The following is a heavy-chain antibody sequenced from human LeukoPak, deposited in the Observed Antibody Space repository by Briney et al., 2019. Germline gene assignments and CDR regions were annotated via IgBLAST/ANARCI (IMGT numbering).Heavy chain of an antibody. D-gene: IGHD3-10*01. CDR2: ISWNSGSI. J-gene: IGHJ6*02. CDR1: GLTFDDCA. V-gene: IGHV3-9*01. Sequence: PGRSLRLSCAASGLTFDDCAMHWVRQAPGKGLEWVSGISWNSGSIDYADSVKGRFTISRDNAKNSLYLQMNSLRAEDTALYYCAKDVDLLTMVRGTYGMDVWGQGTTVTVSS. CDR3: AKDVDLLTMVRGTYGMDV.